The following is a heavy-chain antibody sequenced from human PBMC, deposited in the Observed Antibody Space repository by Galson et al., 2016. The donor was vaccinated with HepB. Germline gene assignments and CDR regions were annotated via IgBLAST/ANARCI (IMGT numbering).Heavy chain of an antibody. CDR2: ISYDGSNK. D-gene: IGHD5-12*01. Sequence: SLRLSCAASGFSFSSYGMHWVRQAPGKGLEWVAVISYDGSNKYYADSVKGRFTISRDNSKNTLYLQMNSLRAEDTAVYYCAKERGGGLRLRYYGMDVWGQGTTVTVSS. V-gene: IGHV3-30*18. J-gene: IGHJ6*02. CDR1: GFSFSSYG. CDR3: AKERGGGLRLRYYGMDV.